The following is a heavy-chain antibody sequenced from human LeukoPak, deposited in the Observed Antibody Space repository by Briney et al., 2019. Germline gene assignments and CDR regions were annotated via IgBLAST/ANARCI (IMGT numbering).Heavy chain of an antibody. J-gene: IGHJ4*02. V-gene: IGHV3-74*01. D-gene: IGHD4-17*01. CDR2: INGDGSTT. CDR1: GFMFSSYW. CDR3: ARRTTVSTIDY. Sequence: PGGSLRLSCAASGFMFSSYWMHWVRHAPGKGLVWVSRINGDGSTTIYADSVKGRFTISRDNARNTLYLQMNSLRAEDTAVYYCARRTTVSTIDYWGQGTLLTVSS.